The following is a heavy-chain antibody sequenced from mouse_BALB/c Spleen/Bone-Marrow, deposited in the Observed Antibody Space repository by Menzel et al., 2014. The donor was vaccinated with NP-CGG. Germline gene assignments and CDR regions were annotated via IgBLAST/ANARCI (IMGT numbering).Heavy chain of an antibody. D-gene: IGHD2-14*01. CDR3: AREQVRFFDV. CDR1: GYAFTNYL. J-gene: IGHJ1*01. CDR2: INPGSGGT. Sequence: VQLQQSGAELVRPGTSVKVSCKASGYAFTNYLIEWIKQRPGRGLEWIGVINPGSGGTNYSEKFKGKATLTADKSSFTAYIQLSSLTSDDSAVYFCAREQVRFFDVWGAGTTVTVSS. V-gene: IGHV1-54*01.